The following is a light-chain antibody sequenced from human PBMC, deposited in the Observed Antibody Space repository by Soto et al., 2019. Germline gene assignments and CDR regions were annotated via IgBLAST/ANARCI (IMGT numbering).Light chain of an antibody. CDR1: QSVSGY. CDR2: RIF. J-gene: IGKJ1*01. V-gene: IGKV3-15*01. Sequence: EIVMTQSPGTVSVFPGQTLTLSCRASQSVSGYLDWFHQKPGQAPRLVLLRIFTRAIGVPARFSGSGSETEFTLTISGLKSEDSGVYYCLQHYSWTWTFGQGTKVDIK. CDR3: LQHYSWTWT.